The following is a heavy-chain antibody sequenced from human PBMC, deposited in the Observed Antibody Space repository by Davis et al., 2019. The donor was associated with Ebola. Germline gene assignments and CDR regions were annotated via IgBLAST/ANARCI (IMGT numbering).Heavy chain of an antibody. CDR1: GFTFTNYA. Sequence: ASVKVSCKASGFTFTNYAIHWVRQAPGQRLEWMGWVHGGNGNTKYSQRFQGRVTITTDTFASTVYLDLTSLRSDDTAVFYCARASFGYNSGWYADYWGPGSLVTVSS. J-gene: IGHJ4*02. V-gene: IGHV1-3*01. CDR3: ARASFGYNSGWYADY. CDR2: VHGGNGNT. D-gene: IGHD6-19*01.